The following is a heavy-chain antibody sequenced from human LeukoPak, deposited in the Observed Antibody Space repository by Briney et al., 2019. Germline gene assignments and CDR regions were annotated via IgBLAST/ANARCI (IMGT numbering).Heavy chain of an antibody. Sequence: PGGSLRLSGAASGFTFSCYAMSWVRQAPGKGLEWVSAIRGSGGSTYYADSVKGRFTISRDNSKNTLYLQMNSLRAEDTAVYYCAKGLGEWELQCYYYYMDVWGKGTTVTVSS. J-gene: IGHJ6*03. CDR2: IRGSGGST. D-gene: IGHD1-26*01. CDR3: AKGLGEWELQCYYYYMDV. CDR1: GFTFSCYA. V-gene: IGHV3-23*01.